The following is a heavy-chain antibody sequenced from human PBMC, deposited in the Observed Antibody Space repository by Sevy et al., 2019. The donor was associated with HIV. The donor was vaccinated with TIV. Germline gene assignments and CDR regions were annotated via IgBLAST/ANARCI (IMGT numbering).Heavy chain of an antibody. CDR1: GFTISDYY. CDR2: ISGSGDTI. CDR3: VRDHVKDADLGDYYYYAMDV. D-gene: IGHD3-16*01. V-gene: IGHV3-11*01. J-gene: IGHJ6*02. Sequence: GGSLRLSCAASGFTISDYYMSWIRQAPGKGLEWLSYISGSGDTIYDAASLKGRFTISRDNAKNSLYLRMNSLRAEDTAVYYCVRDHVKDADLGDYYYYAMDVWGQGTSVTVSS.